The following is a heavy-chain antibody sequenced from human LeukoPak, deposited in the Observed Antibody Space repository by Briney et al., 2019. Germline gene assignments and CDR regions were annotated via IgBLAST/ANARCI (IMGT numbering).Heavy chain of an antibody. Sequence: PGGSLRLSCAASGFTFSSYVMNWVRRAPGKGLEWVSAVSDTGRTTYYADSVKGRFTISRDNSKNTVYLQMNSLRAEDTALYYCTKNSLAVVITHYWYFDLWGRGTLVTVSS. V-gene: IGHV3-23*01. J-gene: IGHJ2*01. CDR2: VSDTGRTT. D-gene: IGHD3-22*01. CDR3: TKNSLAVVITHYWYFDL. CDR1: GFTFSSYV.